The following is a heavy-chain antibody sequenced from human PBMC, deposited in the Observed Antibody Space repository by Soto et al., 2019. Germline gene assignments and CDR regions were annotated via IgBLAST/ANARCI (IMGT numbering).Heavy chain of an antibody. CDR1: GGTFSSYA. D-gene: IGHD3-9*01. V-gene: IGHV1-69*12. J-gene: IGHJ3*02. CDR3: ARVTYYDILTGYYRGAFDI. Sequence: QVQLVQSGAEVKKPGSSVKVSCKASGGTFSSYAISWVRQAPGQGLEWMGGIIPIFGTANYAQKFQSRVTIPADESTSTAYRELRSLRSEDTAVYYCARVTYYDILTGYYRGAFDIWGQGTMVTVSS. CDR2: IIPIFGTA.